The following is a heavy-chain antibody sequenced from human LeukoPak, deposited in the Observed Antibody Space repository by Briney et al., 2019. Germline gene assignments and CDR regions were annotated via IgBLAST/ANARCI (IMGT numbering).Heavy chain of an antibody. V-gene: IGHV3-23*01. CDR2: ISGSGGST. CDR3: AKAGVAARPTPTGNDY. CDR1: GFTFSSSA. D-gene: IGHD6-6*01. Sequence: GGSLRLSCVASGFTFSSSAMNWVRQAPGEGLQWVSAISGSGGSTYYADSVKGRFTISRDNSKNTLYLQMNSLRAEDTAVYYCAKAGVAARPTPTGNDYWGQGTLVTVSS. J-gene: IGHJ4*02.